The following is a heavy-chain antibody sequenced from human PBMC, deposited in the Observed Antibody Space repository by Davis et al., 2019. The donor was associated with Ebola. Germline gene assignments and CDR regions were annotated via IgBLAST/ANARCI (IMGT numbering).Heavy chain of an antibody. CDR1: GFTFDDYA. Sequence: GESLKISCAASGFTFDDYAMHWVRQAPGKGLEWVSVISGSGSSAYDADSVKGRFTISRDNTKNTVFLQMSSLRADDTAVYYCARAYHSGRNNAFDIWGQGTMVTVSS. CDR3: ARAYHSGRNNAFDI. CDR2: ISGSGSSA. J-gene: IGHJ3*02. V-gene: IGHV3-23*01. D-gene: IGHD6-25*01.